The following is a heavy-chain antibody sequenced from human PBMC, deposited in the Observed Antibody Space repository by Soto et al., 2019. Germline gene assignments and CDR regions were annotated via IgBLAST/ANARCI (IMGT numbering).Heavy chain of an antibody. J-gene: IGHJ6*02. CDR3: ARASPVVTDV. D-gene: IGHD5-18*01. V-gene: IGHV4-30-4*01. Sequence: QVQLQESGPGLVKPSQTLSLTCTVSGGSISSGDYYWRWIRQPPGKGLEWIGYMYYSGSPYYNPSRKSRVTISVDTSKNQSSLTLGSVTAADTAVYYCARASPVVTDVWGQGTTFTVSS. CDR1: GGSISSGDYY. CDR2: MYYSGSP.